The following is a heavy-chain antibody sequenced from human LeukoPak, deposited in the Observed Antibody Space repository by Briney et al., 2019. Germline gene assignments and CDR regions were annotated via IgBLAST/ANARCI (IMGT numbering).Heavy chain of an antibody. CDR1: GFTFSSYG. CDR2: ISGSGGST. D-gene: IGHD3-10*01. J-gene: IGHJ4*02. Sequence: GGTLRLSCAASGFTFSSYGMSWVRQAPGKGLEWVSAISGSGGSTYYADSAKGRFTISRDNSKNTLYLQMNSLRAEDTAVYYCAKGGLLWFGELLFSPFDYWGQGTLVTVSS. CDR3: AKGGLLWFGELLFSPFDY. V-gene: IGHV3-23*01.